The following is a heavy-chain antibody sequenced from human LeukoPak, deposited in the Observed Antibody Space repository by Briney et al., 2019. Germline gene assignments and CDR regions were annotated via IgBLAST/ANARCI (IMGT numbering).Heavy chain of an antibody. CDR3: ARDVRGAAQFGDVFHI. V-gene: IGHV1-69*06. D-gene: IGHD6-13*01. CDR1: GDTFSSYS. Sequence: ASVKVSCKASGDTFSSYSISWVRQAPGQGLEWMGGIIPKFGTANYAQKFQGRVTITADKSTSTAYMDLSSLRSEDTAVYYCARDVRGAAQFGDVFHIWGQGTMVTVSS. CDR2: IIPKFGTA. J-gene: IGHJ3*02.